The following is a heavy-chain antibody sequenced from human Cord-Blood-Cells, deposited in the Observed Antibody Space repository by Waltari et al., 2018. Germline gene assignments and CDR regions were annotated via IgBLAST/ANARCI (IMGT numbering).Heavy chain of an antibody. CDR2: IYSGGST. J-gene: IGHJ4*02. CDR1: GFTVSSNN. D-gene: IGHD1-26*01. Sequence: EVQLVETGGGLITPGGSLRLSCAASGFTVSSNNMSWVRQATGKGLEWVSVIYSGGSTYYADSVKGRFTISRDNSKNTLYLQMNSLRAEDTAVYYCAREMGVGAADYWGQGTLVTVSS. CDR3: AREMGVGAADY. V-gene: IGHV3-53*02.